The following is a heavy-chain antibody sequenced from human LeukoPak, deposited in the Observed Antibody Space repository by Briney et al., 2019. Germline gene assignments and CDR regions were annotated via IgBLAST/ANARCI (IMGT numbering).Heavy chain of an antibody. J-gene: IGHJ4*02. Sequence: SGPTLVKPTQTLTLTCTFSGFSLSTSGVGVGWIRQPPGKALEWLALIYWNDDKRYSPSLKSRLTITKDTSKNQVVLTMTNMDPVDTATYYCAHRHSSGWFYYFDYWGQGTLVTVSS. CDR3: AHRHSSGWFYYFDY. CDR2: IYWNDDK. CDR1: GFSLSTSGVG. D-gene: IGHD6-19*01. V-gene: IGHV2-5*01.